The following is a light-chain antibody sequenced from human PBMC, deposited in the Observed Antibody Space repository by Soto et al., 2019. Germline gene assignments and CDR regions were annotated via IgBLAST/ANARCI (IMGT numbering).Light chain of an antibody. CDR1: QSISSYY. Sequence: EIVLTQSPGTLSLSPGERATLSCRASQSISSYYLAWYQQKPGQAPRLLIHAASTRATDIPDRFSGSGSGTDFSLTISRLEPEDFAVYYCQQYGSSRPWTFGQGTRVDI. CDR2: AAS. CDR3: QQYGSSRPWT. V-gene: IGKV3-20*01. J-gene: IGKJ1*01.